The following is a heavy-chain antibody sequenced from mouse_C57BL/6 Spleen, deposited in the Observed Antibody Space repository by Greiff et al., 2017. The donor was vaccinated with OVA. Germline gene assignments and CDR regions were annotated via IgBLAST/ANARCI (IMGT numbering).Heavy chain of an antibody. D-gene: IGHD1-1*01. CDR1: GYTFTGYW. J-gene: IGHJ4*01. CDR3: ASRRYYGSSPYAMDY. Sequence: VQLQQSGAELMKPGASVKLSCKATGYTFTGYWIEWVKQRPGHGLEWIGEILPGSGSNNYNEKFKGKATFTAATSSNTADMQLISLTTEDSAIYYCASRRYYGSSPYAMDYWGQGTSVTVSS. V-gene: IGHV1-9*01. CDR2: ILPGSGSN.